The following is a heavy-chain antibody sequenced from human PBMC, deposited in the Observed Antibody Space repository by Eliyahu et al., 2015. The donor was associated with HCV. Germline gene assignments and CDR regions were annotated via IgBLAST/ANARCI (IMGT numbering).Heavy chain of an antibody. CDR1: GYSFTSYW. V-gene: IGHV5-10-1*03. Sequence: EVQLVQSGAEVKKPGESLRISCKGSGYSFTSYWIXWVRQMPGKGLEWMGRIDPSDSYTNYSPSFQGHVTISADKSISTAYLQWSSLKASDTAMYYCARLRVDCSSTSCYFGWFDPWGQGTLVTVSS. CDR2: IDPSDSYT. D-gene: IGHD2-2*01. J-gene: IGHJ5*02. CDR3: ARLRVDCSSTSCYFGWFDP.